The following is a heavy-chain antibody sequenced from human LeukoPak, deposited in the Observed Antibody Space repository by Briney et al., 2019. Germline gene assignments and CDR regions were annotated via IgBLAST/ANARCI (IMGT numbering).Heavy chain of an antibody. J-gene: IGHJ5*02. CDR2: INHSGST. V-gene: IGHV4-34*01. D-gene: IGHD1-1*01. CDR3: ARIHPANWNPFNWFDP. Sequence: PSETLSLTCTVSGGSISPYYWTWIRQPPGKGLEWIGEINHSGSTNYNPSLKSRVTISVDTSKNQFSLKLSSVTAADTAVYYCARIHPANWNPFNWFDPWGQGTLVTVSS. CDR1: GGSISPYY.